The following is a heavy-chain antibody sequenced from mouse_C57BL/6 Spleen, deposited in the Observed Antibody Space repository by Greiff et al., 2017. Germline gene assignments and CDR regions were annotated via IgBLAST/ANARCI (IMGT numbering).Heavy chain of an antibody. J-gene: IGHJ4*01. D-gene: IGHD3-1*01. CDR3: ARSGTLGAMDY. CDR2: INPRTSGT. V-gene: IGHV1-42*01. Sequence: EVQLQQSGPELVKPGASVKISCKASGYSFTGYYMNWVKQSPEKSLEWIGEINPRTSGTTYNQKLKAKATLTVDKSSSTAYMQLKSLTSEDSAVYYCARSGTLGAMDYWGQGTSVTVSS. CDR1: GYSFTGYY.